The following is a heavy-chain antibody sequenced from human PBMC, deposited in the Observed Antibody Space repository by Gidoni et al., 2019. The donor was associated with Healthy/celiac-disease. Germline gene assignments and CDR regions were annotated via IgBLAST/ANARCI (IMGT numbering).Heavy chain of an antibody. Sequence: QVQLVESGGGLVKPGGSLRLSCAASGFTFNDYYMSWIRQAPGKGLEWVSYISSSSSYTNYADSVKGRFTISRDNAKNSLYLQMNSLRAEDTAVYYCARGPGGAYCGGDCYAEYYFDYWGQGTLVTVSS. CDR2: ISSSSSYT. J-gene: IGHJ4*02. CDR1: GFTFNDYY. V-gene: IGHV3-11*05. D-gene: IGHD2-21*02. CDR3: ARGPGGAYCGGDCYAEYYFDY.